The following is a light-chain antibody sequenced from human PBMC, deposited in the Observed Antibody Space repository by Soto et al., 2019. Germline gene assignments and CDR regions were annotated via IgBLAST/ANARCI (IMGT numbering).Light chain of an antibody. CDR1: QSISSN. CDR3: QQSYSTSWT. V-gene: IGKV1-39*01. J-gene: IGKJ1*01. Sequence: DIQMTQSPSSLSASIGDRVTISCRASQSISSNLYWYQQKAGKAPKLLIYSASSLQGGVPSRFSGSRSGTDFTLTISSLQPEDFGTYYCQQSYSTSWTFGQGTKVEIK. CDR2: SAS.